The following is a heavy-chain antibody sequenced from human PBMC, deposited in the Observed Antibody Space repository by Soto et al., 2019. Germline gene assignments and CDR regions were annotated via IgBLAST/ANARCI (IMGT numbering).Heavy chain of an antibody. CDR2: INSDGSRT. D-gene: IGHD2-2*01. V-gene: IGHV3-74*01. J-gene: IGHJ4*02. CDR3: VSGHCSSTSCSSRDY. CDR1: GFTFSSYW. Sequence: GGSLRLSCAASGFTFSSYWMHWVRQAPGKGLVWVSRINSDGSRTTYADSVKGRFTISRDNAKNTLYLQMNSLRAEDTAVYYCVSGHCSSTSCSSRDYWGQGT.